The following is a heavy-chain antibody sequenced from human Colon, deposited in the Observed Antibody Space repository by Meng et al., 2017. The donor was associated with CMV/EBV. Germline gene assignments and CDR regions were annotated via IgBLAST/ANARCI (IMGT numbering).Heavy chain of an antibody. CDR2: ISGSGGST. Sequence: GESLKISCAASGFTFSSYAMSWVRQAPGKGLEWVSAISGSGGSTYYADSVKGRFTISRDNSKNTLYLQMNSLRAEDTAVYYCARGDFWSGYYGYWGQGTLVTVSS. V-gene: IGHV3-23*01. CDR1: GFTFSSYA. J-gene: IGHJ4*02. CDR3: ARGDFWSGYYGY. D-gene: IGHD3-3*01.